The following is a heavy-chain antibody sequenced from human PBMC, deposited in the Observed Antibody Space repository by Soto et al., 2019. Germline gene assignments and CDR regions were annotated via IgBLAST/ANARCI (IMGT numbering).Heavy chain of an antibody. D-gene: IGHD4-17*01. J-gene: IGHJ4*02. Sequence: QVPLVESGGGVVQPGRSLRLSCAASGFTFSSYGMHWVRQAPGKGLEWVAVISYDGSNKYYADSVKGRFTISRDNSKNTLYLQMNSLRAEDTAVYYCAKDRYGDYEWYYFDYWGQGTLVTVSS. CDR3: AKDRYGDYEWYYFDY. CDR1: GFTFSSYG. V-gene: IGHV3-30*18. CDR2: ISYDGSNK.